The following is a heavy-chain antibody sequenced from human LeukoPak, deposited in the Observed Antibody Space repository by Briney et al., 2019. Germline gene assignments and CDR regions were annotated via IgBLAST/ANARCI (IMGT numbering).Heavy chain of an antibody. D-gene: IGHD3-16*01. V-gene: IGHV4-39*01. Sequence: SETLSFTCTVSGGSISSSSNYWGWIRQPPGEGLEWIGSIYYSGSTYYNPSLKSRVTISVDTTKNQFSLKLTSVTAADTAVHYCASQGDPREFDYWGQGTLVTVSS. CDR1: GGSISSSSNY. CDR2: IYYSGST. CDR3: ASQGDPREFDY. J-gene: IGHJ4*02.